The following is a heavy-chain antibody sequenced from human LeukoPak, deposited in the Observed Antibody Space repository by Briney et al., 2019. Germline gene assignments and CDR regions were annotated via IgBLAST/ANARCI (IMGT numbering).Heavy chain of an antibody. CDR2: INPSGGST. V-gene: IGHV1-46*03. J-gene: IGHJ3*02. D-gene: IGHD3-10*01. CDR1: GYTFTSYY. Sequence: ASVKVSCKASGYTFTSYYMHWVRQAPGQGLEWMGIINPSGGSTSYAQKFQGRVTMTRDTSTSTVYMELSSLRSEDTAVYYCARAQHYYGSGSDAFDILGQGTMVTVSS. CDR3: ARAQHYYGSGSDAFDI.